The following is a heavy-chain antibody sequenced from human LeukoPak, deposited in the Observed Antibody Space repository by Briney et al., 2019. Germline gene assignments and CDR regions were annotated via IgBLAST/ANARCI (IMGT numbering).Heavy chain of an antibody. Sequence: PGGSLRLSCAASGFTVSSNDMNWVRQAPGKGLNWVAIINRDGTQKHYVDSVKGRFTISRDNAKNSLYLQTNSVRAEDTAADYCARGPTVTNVQDVFDMWGEGTMVSVFS. V-gene: IGHV3-7*05. D-gene: IGHD4-17*01. J-gene: IGHJ3*02. CDR3: ARGPTVTNVQDVFDM. CDR1: GFTVSSND. CDR2: INRDGTQK.